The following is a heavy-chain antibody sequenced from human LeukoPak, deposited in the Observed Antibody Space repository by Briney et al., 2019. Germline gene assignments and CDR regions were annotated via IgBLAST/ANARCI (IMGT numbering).Heavy chain of an antibody. D-gene: IGHD4-17*01. V-gene: IGHV4-4*08. CDR3: ARDDYGVFDAFDV. Sequence: SETLSLTCTVSGGSISSHFWTWIRQPPGKGLEWLGYVYRSGNTNYNPSLQSRVTMTLDASKNQFYLQLTSVTAADTAVYFCARDDYGVFDAFDVWGQGTVVTVSS. J-gene: IGHJ3*01. CDR2: VYRSGNT. CDR1: GGSISSHF.